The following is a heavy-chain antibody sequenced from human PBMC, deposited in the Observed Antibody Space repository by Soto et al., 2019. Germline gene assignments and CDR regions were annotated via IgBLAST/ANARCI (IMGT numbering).Heavy chain of an antibody. V-gene: IGHV3-53*01. CDR2: IYSGDST. J-gene: IGHJ2*01. CDR3: AKEPVGPDWYFDL. CDR1: GLTYSSYW. Sequence: GGSLRLSCAASGLTYSSYWMHWVRQAPGKGLEWVSVIYSGDSTYYADSVKGRFTISRENSKNTLYLQINSLRAEDTAVYNCAKEPVGPDWYFDLWGRGTLVIGSS.